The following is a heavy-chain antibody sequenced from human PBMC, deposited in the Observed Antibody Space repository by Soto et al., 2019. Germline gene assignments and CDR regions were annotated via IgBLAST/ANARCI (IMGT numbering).Heavy chain of an antibody. Sequence: ASVNVSCKASGYTFIGYYMHWVRQAPGQGLEWMGWINPNSGVTNVAQKFQGRVTMTSDSSITTAYMDLSRLTSDDTAMYYCARDTGYCSGGGCYPSAYWGQGTLVTVSS. CDR1: GYTFIGYY. CDR2: INPNSGVT. D-gene: IGHD2-15*01. CDR3: ARDTGYCSGGGCYPSAY. J-gene: IGHJ4*02. V-gene: IGHV1-2*02.